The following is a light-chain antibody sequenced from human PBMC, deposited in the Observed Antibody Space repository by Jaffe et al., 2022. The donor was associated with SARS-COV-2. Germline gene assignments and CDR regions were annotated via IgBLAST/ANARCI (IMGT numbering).Light chain of an antibody. CDR3: CSYAGRYTFV. CDR1: NSDVGGYKY. CDR2: DVS. Sequence: QSALTQPRSVSESPGQSVTISCTGTNSDVGGYKYVSWYQHHPGKAPKLMIYDVSKRPSGVPDRFSGSKSGNTASLTISGLQDEDEADYYCCSYAGRYTFVFGSGTKVTVL. J-gene: IGLJ1*01. V-gene: IGLV2-11*01.